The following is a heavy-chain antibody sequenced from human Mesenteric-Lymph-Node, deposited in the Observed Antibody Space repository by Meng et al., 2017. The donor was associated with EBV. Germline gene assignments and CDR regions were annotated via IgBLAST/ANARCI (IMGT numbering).Heavy chain of an antibody. J-gene: IGHJ2*01. V-gene: IGHV4-4*02. CDR3: ARVPGFGELLWYFDF. D-gene: IGHD3-10*01. CDR1: GNSISNNNW. CDR2: IYHTGST. Sequence: AQLTESGPGLVKPSGTLYLTCAVSGNSISNNNWWSWVRQPPGKGLEWIGEIYHTGSTNYNPSLKSRVTISGDTSKNQFSLRLSSVTAADTAVYYCARVPGFGELLWYFDFWGRGTLVTVSS.